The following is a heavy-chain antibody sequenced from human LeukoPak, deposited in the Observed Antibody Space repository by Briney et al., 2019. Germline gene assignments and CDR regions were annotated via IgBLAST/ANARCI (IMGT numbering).Heavy chain of an antibody. Sequence: AGESLKISCKGSGYSFTSYWIGWVRQMPGKGLEWMGIIYPGDSDTRYSPSFQGQVTISADKSISTAYLQWSSLKASDTAMYYCARHSSGYYDFWSGYYTRYYYHYYMDVWGKGTTVTVSS. CDR2: IYPGDSDT. V-gene: IGHV5-51*01. D-gene: IGHD3-3*01. CDR3: ARHSSGYYDFWSGYYTRYYYHYYMDV. J-gene: IGHJ6*03. CDR1: GYSFTSYW.